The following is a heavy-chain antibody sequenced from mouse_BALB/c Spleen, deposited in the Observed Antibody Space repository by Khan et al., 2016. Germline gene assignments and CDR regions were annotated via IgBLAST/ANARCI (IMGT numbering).Heavy chain of an antibody. D-gene: IGHD2-3*01. CDR2: INPSTGYT. CDR1: GYTFTSYW. J-gene: IGHJ2*01. Sequence: QVQLQQSGAELAKPGASVKMSCKASGYTFTSYWMHWVKQRPGQGLEWIGYINPSTGYTEYNQKFKDKATLTADKSSSTAYMQLSSLTSEDSAVXYCARDGSPFYFDYWGQGTTLTVSS. CDR3: ARDGSPFYFDY. V-gene: IGHV1-7*01.